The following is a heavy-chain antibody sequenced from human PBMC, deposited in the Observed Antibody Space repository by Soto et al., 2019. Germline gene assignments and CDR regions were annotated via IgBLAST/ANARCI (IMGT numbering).Heavy chain of an antibody. D-gene: IGHD3-10*01. Sequence: EVQLVESGGGLVKPGGSLRLSCAASEFTFSNAWVTWVRQAPGKGLEWVGRIKSNSDGGTTDYAAPVEGRFTVSRDDSTNTLYLQMNSLKTEDTAIYYCTTGFRWFGEFWGQGTLVTVSS. CDR2: IKSNSDGGTT. V-gene: IGHV3-15*01. CDR1: EFTFSNAW. J-gene: IGHJ4*02. CDR3: TTGFRWFGEF.